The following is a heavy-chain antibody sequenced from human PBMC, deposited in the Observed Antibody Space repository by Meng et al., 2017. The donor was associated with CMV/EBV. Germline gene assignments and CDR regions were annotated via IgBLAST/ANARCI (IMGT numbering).Heavy chain of an antibody. CDR3: ARGDIVVVPAASYFDY. D-gene: IGHD2-2*01. CDR2: IYYSRST. Sequence: LRLSCTVSGGSISSGGYYWSWIRPHPGKGLEWFGYIYYSRSTYYNPSLKSRVTISVDTSKNQFPLKLSSGTAADTAVYFGARGDIVVVPAASYFDYGGQGTLVTVSS. J-gene: IGHJ4*02. CDR1: GGSISSGGYY. V-gene: IGHV4-31*03.